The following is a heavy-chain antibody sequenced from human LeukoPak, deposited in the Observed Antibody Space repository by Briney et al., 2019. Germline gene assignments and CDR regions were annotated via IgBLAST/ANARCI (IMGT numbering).Heavy chain of an antibody. J-gene: IGHJ6*03. V-gene: IGHV4-4*09. D-gene: IGHD2-2*01. CDR1: GGSISSYY. CDR2: ICTSGST. CDR3: ARRSWETQERGYCSSTSCYHCMDV. Sequence: SETLSLTRTVSGGSISSYYWSWIRQPPGKGLEWIGYICTSGSTNYNPSLKSRVTISVDTSKNQFSLKLSSVTAADTAVYYCARRSWETQERGYCSSTSCYHCMDVWGKGTTVTVSS.